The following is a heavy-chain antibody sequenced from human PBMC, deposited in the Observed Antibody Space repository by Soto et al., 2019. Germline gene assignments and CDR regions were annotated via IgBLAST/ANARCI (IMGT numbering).Heavy chain of an antibody. CDR1: GYTFTSYA. Sequence: ASVKVSCKASGYTFTSYAISWVRQAPGQGLEWMGWINVYNGDTNYTQKLQGRVTLTTDISTSTAYMELRSLRSDDTAVYYCARDPPTFTYNFWSGYYDYWGQGTLVTVSS. CDR3: ARDPPTFTYNFWSGYYDY. V-gene: IGHV1-18*01. J-gene: IGHJ4*02. CDR2: INVYNGDT. D-gene: IGHD3-3*01.